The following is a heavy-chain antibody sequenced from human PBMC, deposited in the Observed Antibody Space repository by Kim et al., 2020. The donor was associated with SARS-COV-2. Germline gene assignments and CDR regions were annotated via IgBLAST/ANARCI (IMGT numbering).Heavy chain of an antibody. J-gene: IGHJ4*02. Sequence: GGSLRLSCAASGFTFSGYAMSWVRQAPGKGLEWVSMISATGGGTYYADSVKGRFTISRDKSKSSLYLQMHSLRAEDTAVYFCAKIPGPLIGDFLYFFDSWGQGTLVTVSS. CDR3: AKIPGPLIGDFLYFFDS. V-gene: IGHV3-23*01. CDR2: ISATGGGT. D-gene: IGHD3-10*01. CDR1: GFTFSGYA.